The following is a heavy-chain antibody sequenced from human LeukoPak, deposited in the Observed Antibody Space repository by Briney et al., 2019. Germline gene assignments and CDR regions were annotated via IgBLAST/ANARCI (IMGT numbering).Heavy chain of an antibody. Sequence: GGSRRFSFTASGSTFRDYGMGWGRQAPGKGLEWVANIKEDGSERYYLDSVKGRFTISRDNAKTSVYLQMNSLKGEDTAMYFYARIRWILDAWRQGTLVTVSS. J-gene: IGHJ5*02. D-gene: IGHD2-2*03. CDR2: IKEDGSER. V-gene: IGHV3-7*05. CDR3: ARIRWILDA. CDR1: GSTFRDYG.